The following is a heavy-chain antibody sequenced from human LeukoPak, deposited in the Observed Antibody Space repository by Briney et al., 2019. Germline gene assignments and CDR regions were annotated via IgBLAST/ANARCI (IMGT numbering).Heavy chain of an antibody. V-gene: IGHV3-53*01. CDR2: IYSGGST. CDR1: GLTFSSYG. J-gene: IGHJ4*02. Sequence: GRSLRLSCAASGLTFSSYGMHWVRQAPGKGLEWVSVIYSGGSTYYADSVKGRFTTSRDNSKNTVYLQMNSLRVEDTAVYYCARDGYNYDFDCWGQGTLVTVSS. CDR3: ARDGYNYDFDC. D-gene: IGHD5-18*01.